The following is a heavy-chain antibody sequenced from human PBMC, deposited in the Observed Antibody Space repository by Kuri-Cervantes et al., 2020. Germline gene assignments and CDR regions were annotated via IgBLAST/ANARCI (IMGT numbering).Heavy chain of an antibody. CDR3: ARASKTNWYFDL. J-gene: IGHJ2*01. Sequence: LRLSCTVSSGSISSGGYFWSWIRQRPGKGLDWIGYIYYSGSTFYNPSLKSRVTISVDKSKNQFSLKLSSVTAADTAVYYCARASKTNWYFDLWGRGTLVTVSS. CDR1: SGSISSGGYF. CDR2: IYYSGST. D-gene: IGHD1-1*01. V-gene: IGHV4-31*03.